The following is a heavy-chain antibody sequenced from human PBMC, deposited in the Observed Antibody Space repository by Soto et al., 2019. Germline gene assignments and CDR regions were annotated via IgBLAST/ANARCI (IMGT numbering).Heavy chain of an antibody. CDR3: ATRGGDY. Sequence: EAQLLESGGGFIQPGESLRLSCAASGFTFTNYGMSWVRQAPGKGLKWVSTINENGGRTYYADSVKGRLTISRDNSKNPLYLQMTSLRAEDTAVYYCATRGGDYWGQGTLVTVTS. CDR2: INENGGRT. V-gene: IGHV3-23*01. J-gene: IGHJ4*02. D-gene: IGHD6-25*01. CDR1: GFTFTNYG.